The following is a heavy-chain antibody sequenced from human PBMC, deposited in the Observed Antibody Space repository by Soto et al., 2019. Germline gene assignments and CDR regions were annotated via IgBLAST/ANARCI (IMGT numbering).Heavy chain of an antibody. CDR1: GGSFSGYY. J-gene: IGHJ6*02. Sequence: QVQLQQWGAGLLKPSETLSLTCAVYGGSFSGYYWSWIRQPPGKGLEWIGEINHSGSTNYNPSLNSRVTISEDTSKNQFSLKLSSVTAADTAVYYCAGGGMVPFYYYSGMDVWGQGTTVTVSS. CDR2: INHSGST. V-gene: IGHV4-34*01. D-gene: IGHD3-10*01. CDR3: AGGGMVPFYYYSGMDV.